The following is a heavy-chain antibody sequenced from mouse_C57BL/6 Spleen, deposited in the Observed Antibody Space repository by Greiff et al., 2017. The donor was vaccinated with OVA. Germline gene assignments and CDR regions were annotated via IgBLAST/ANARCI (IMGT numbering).Heavy chain of an antibody. Sequence: DVQLQESEGGLVQPGSSMKLSCTASGFTFSDYYMAWVRQVPEKGLEWVANINYDGSSTYYLDSLKSRFIISRDNAKNILYLQMSSLKSEDTATYYCARDGDYGYAMDYWGQGTSVTVSS. J-gene: IGHJ4*01. CDR1: GFTFSDYY. CDR3: ARDGDYGYAMDY. CDR2: INYDGSST. D-gene: IGHD2-4*01. V-gene: IGHV5-16*01.